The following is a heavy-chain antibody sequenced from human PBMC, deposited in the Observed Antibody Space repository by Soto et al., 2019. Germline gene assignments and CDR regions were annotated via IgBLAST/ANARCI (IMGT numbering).Heavy chain of an antibody. CDR3: AKGHLYCSGGSCYYFDY. D-gene: IGHD2-15*01. CDR2: ISWNSGSI. Sequence: VQLVESGGGLVQPGRSLRLSCAASGFTFDDYAMHWVRQAPGKGLEWVSGISWNSGSIGYADSVKGRFTISRDNAKNSLYLQMNSLRAEDTALYYCAKGHLYCSGGSCYYFDYWGQGTLVTVSS. V-gene: IGHV3-9*01. CDR1: GFTFDDYA. J-gene: IGHJ4*02.